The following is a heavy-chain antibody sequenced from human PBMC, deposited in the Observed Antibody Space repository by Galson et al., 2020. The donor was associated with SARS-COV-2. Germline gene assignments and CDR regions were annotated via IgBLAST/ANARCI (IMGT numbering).Heavy chain of an antibody. CDR1: GYTFTSYG. CDR3: ARDVVWFGELLYPFDY. CDR2: ISAYNGNT. Sequence: GESLKISCKASGYTFTSYGISWVRQAPGQGLEWMGWISAYNGNTNYAQKLQGRVTMTTDTSTSTAYMELRSLRSDDTAVYYCARDVVWFGELLYPFDYWGQGTLVTVSS. J-gene: IGHJ4*02. D-gene: IGHD3-10*01. V-gene: IGHV1-18*01.